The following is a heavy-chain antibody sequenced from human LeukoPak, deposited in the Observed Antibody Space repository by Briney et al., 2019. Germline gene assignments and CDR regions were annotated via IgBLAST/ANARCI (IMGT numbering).Heavy chain of an antibody. CDR3: VKGRVGYCSGGSCKERGYYYYGMDV. CDR1: GFTLSSYA. CDR2: ISSNGGST. V-gene: IGHV3-64D*09. D-gene: IGHD2-15*01. Sequence: GGSLRLSCSASGFTLSSYAMHWVRQAPGKGLEYVSAISSNGGSTYYADSVKGRFTISRDNPKNTLYLQMSSLRAEDTAVYYCVKGRVGYCSGGSCKERGYYYYGMDVWGQGTTVTVSS. J-gene: IGHJ6*02.